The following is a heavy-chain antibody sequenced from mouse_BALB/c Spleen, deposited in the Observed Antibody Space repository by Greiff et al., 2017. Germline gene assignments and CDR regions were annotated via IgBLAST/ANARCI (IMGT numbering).Heavy chain of an antibody. CDR2: ISSGGGST. CDR1: GFAFSSYD. Sequence: EVKLVESGGGLVKPGGSLKLSCAASGFAFSSYDMSWVRQTPEKRLEWVAYISSGGGSTYYPDSVKGRFTISRDNAKNTLYLQMSSLKSEDTAMYYCARHAKDYFDYWGQGTTLTVSS. CDR3: ARHAKDYFDY. V-gene: IGHV5-12-1*01. J-gene: IGHJ2*01.